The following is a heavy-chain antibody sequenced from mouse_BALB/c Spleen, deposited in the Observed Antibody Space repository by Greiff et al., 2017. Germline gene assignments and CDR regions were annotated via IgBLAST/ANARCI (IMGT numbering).Heavy chain of an antibody. D-gene: IGHD3-3*01. CDR1: GYTFTDYA. CDR3: ARRRDGSFDY. Sequence: QVHVKQSGAELVRPGVSVKISCKGSGYTFTDYAMHWVKQSHAKSLEWIGVISTYYGDASYNQKFKGRATMTVDKSSSTAYMELARLTSEDSAIYYCARRRDGSFDYWGQGTTLTVSS. V-gene: IGHV1S137*01. CDR2: ISTYYGDA. J-gene: IGHJ2*01.